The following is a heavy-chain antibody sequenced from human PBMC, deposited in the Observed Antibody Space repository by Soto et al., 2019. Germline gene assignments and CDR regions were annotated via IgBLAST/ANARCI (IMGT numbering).Heavy chain of an antibody. V-gene: IGHV3-66*01. CDR2: IYSGGST. Sequence: GGSLRLSCAASGFTVSSNYMSWVRQAPGKGLEWVSVIYSGGSTYYADSVEGRFTISRDNSKNTLYLQMNSLRAEDTAVYYCARVGRSSWAYYFDYWGQGTLVTVSS. J-gene: IGHJ4*02. D-gene: IGHD6-13*01. CDR1: GFTVSSNY. CDR3: ARVGRSSWAYYFDY.